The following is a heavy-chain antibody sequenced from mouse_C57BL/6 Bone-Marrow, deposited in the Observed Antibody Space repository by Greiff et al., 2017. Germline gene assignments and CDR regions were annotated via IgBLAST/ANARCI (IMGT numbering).Heavy chain of an antibody. CDR2: INPNYGTT. CDR3: AGADYYGSSPYYYAMDY. CDR1: GYSFTDYN. J-gene: IGHJ4*01. D-gene: IGHD1-1*01. Sequence: EVQLQQSGPELVKPGASVKISCKASGYSFTDYNMNWVKQSHGKSLEWIGVINPNYGTTSYNQKFKGKATLTVDQSSSTAYMQLNSLTSEDSSVYYCAGADYYGSSPYYYAMDYWGQGTSVTVSS. V-gene: IGHV1-39*01.